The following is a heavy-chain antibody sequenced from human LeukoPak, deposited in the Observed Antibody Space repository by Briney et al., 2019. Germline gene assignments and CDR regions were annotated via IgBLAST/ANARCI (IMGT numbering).Heavy chain of an antibody. CDR1: GFTFSSYS. J-gene: IGHJ4*02. CDR2: ISSSISTI. V-gene: IGHV3-48*04. CDR3: PRDDDPEPTVFDY. Sequence: GGSLRLSCAASGFTFSSYSMNWVRQAPGKGREWVSYISSSISTIYYANSVKGRFTISRDNAKNSLYLQMNSLRAQDTALYFCPRDDDPEPTVFDYWGQGTLVTVSS.